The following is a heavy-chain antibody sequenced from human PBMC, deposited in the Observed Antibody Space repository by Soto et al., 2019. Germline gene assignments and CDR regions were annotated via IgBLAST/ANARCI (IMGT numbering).Heavy chain of an antibody. CDR1: GGSMFGGGHY. J-gene: IGHJ4*02. CDR2: VYNTGST. V-gene: IGHV4-39*01. Sequence: PSETLSLTCTVSGGSMFGGGHYWAWIRQSPGKGLAWIGNVYNTGSTYYSPSLKSRVTISLDTSRNQFSLNLPSVTAADTAVYYCVRQTYGSSSNFDYSGQGTLVTVSS. CDR3: VRQTYGSSSNFDY. D-gene: IGHD6-6*01.